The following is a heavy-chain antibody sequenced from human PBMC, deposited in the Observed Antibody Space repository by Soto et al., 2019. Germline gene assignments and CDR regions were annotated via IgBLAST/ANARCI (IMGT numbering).Heavy chain of an antibody. V-gene: IGHV4-4*02. CDR3: AGRDSSGWSGYDY. J-gene: IGHJ4*02. D-gene: IGHD6-19*01. Sequence: QVQLQESGPGLVKPSGTLSLTCAVSGAAISSTNWFSWVRQPPGKGLEWIGEISHTGSTKYNPSLKSRVTMSEDKSNNQFSLKLNSVTAADTAVDYCAGRDSSGWSGYDYWGQGTLVTVSS. CDR2: ISHTGST. CDR1: GAAISSTNW.